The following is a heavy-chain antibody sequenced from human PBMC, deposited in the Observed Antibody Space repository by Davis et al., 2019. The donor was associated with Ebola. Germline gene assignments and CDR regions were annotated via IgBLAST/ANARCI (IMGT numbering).Heavy chain of an antibody. D-gene: IGHD7-27*01. V-gene: IGHV4-59*08. CDR1: GGSVTSYY. CDR3: ARHINWGARFDP. CDR2: VFYSGDT. Sequence: SETLSLTCTVSGGSVTSYYWSWFRQPPGKGLEWIAYVFYSGDTNDNPSLQSRVTISVDTSTNQFSLKLNSVTAADTAVYYCARHINWGARFDPWGQGTLVTVSS. J-gene: IGHJ5*02.